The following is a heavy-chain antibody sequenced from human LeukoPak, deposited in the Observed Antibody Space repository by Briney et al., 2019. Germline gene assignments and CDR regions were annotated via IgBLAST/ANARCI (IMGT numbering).Heavy chain of an antibody. CDR1: GYSFTSYW. D-gene: IGHD5-12*01. CDR2: IYPGDSDT. V-gene: IGHV5-51*01. J-gene: IGHJ4*02. Sequence: GESLKISCKGSGYSFTSYWIGWVRQMPGKGLEWMGIIYPGDSDTRYSPSFQGQVTISADKSISTAYLQWSSLKASDTAMYYCARERGGSGCDSGLDFDYWGQGTLVTVSS. CDR3: ARERGGSGCDSGLDFDY.